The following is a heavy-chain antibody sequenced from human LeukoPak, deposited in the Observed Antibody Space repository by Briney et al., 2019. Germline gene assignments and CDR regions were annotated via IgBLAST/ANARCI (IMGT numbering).Heavy chain of an antibody. CDR3: AKRRSDYGDYVSSFDY. Sequence: GGSLRLSCAASGFSFISYGMHWVRQAPGKGLEWVGVISDDGRRKDYADSVKGRFTISRDNSKDTLYLQMNSLRAEDTAVYYCAKRRSDYGDYVSSFDYWGQGTLVTVSS. V-gene: IGHV3-30*18. J-gene: IGHJ4*02. D-gene: IGHD4-17*01. CDR1: GFSFISYG. CDR2: ISDDGRRK.